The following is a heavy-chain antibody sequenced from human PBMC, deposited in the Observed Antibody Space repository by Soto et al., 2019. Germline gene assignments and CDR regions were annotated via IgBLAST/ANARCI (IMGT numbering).Heavy chain of an antibody. D-gene: IGHD3-10*01. CDR3: ASGSGRLNAYYYYGMDV. CDR1: VYTFTIYA. J-gene: IGHJ6*02. Sequence: ASVGDSCKAPVYTFTIYALHWVRQAPGQRLEWMGWINAGNGNTKYSQKFQGRVTITRDTSASTAYMELSSLRSEDTAVYYCASGSGRLNAYYYYGMDVWGQGTTVTVSS. V-gene: IGHV1-3*01. CDR2: INAGNGNT.